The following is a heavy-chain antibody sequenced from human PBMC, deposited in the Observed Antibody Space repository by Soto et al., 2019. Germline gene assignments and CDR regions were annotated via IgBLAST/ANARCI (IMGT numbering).Heavy chain of an antibody. V-gene: IGHV1-3*01. D-gene: IGHD2-21*02. CDR2: INAGNGNT. CDR1: GYTFTSYA. CDR3: ARDFSGGDANWSAP. J-gene: IGHJ5*02. Sequence: QVQLVQSGAEVKKPGASVKVSCKASGYTFTSYAMHWVRQAPGQRLECLGWINAGNGNTKYSQKFQGRVTITRDTSASTAYMELSSLRSEDTAVYYCARDFSGGDANWSAPWGQGTLVTVSS.